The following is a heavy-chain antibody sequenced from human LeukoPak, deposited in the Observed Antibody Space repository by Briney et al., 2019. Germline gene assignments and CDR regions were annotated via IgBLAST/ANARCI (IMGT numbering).Heavy chain of an antibody. CDR3: QIVVVPAALDAFDI. D-gene: IGHD2-2*01. V-gene: IGHV4-34*01. J-gene: IGHJ3*02. CDR2: INHSGST. CDR1: GGSFSGYY. Sequence: SETLSLTCAVYGGSFSGYYWSWIRQPPGKGLEWIGEINHSGSTNYNPSLKSRVTISVDTSKNQFSLKLSSVTAADTAVYYCQIVVVPAALDAFDIWGQGTMVTVSS.